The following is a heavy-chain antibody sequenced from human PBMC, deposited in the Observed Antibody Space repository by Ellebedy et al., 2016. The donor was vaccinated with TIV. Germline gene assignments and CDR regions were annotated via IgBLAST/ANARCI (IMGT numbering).Heavy chain of an antibody. J-gene: IGHJ6*02. CDR2: IDPSDSYT. D-gene: IGHD3-9*01. Sequence: GESLKISCKGSGYSFTSYWISWVRQMPGKGLEWMGRIDPSDSYTNYSPSFQGHVTISADKSISTAYLQWSSLKASDTAMYYCARGLDYDILTGYYPSGYYYGMDVWGQGTTVTVSS. V-gene: IGHV5-10-1*01. CDR3: ARGLDYDILTGYYPSGYYYGMDV. CDR1: GYSFTSYW.